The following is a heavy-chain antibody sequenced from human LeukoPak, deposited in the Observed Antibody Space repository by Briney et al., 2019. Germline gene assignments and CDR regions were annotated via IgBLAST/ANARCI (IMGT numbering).Heavy chain of an antibody. J-gene: IGHJ6*03. CDR1: GYTFTSYG. CDR3: ARGGDSSGYYFANYYYMDV. CDR2: INPNSGGT. V-gene: IGHV1-2*02. Sequence: ASVKVSCKASGYTFTSYGISWVRQAPGQGLEWMGWINPNSGGTNYAQKFQGRVTMTRDTSISTAYMELSRLRSDDTAVYYCARGGDSSGYYFANYYYMDVWGKGTTVTVSS. D-gene: IGHD3-22*01.